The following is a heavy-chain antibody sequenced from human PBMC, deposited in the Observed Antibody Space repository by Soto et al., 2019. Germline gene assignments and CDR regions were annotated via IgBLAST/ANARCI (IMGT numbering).Heavy chain of an antibody. J-gene: IGHJ6*03. CDR2: IYSGGST. CDR1: GFTVSSNY. V-gene: IGHV3-53*04. CDR3: ARVAIVATFYYYYYMDV. Sequence: GGSLRLSCAASGFTVSSNYMSWVRQAPGKGLEWVSVIYSGGSTYYADSVKGRFTISRHNSKNTLYLQMNSLRAEDTAVYYCARVAIVATFYYYYYMDVWGKGTTVTVSS. D-gene: IGHD5-12*01.